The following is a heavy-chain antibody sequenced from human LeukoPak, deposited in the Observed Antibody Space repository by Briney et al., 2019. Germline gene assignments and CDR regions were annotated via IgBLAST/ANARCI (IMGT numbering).Heavy chain of an antibody. V-gene: IGHV1-2*02. Sequence: ASVKVSCKASGYTFTGYYMHWVRLAPGQGLEWMGWINPNSGGTNYAQKFQGRVTMTRDTSTSTAYMELSRLTSDDTAVYYCARGVAEAVNWFDPWGQGTLVTVSS. D-gene: IGHD6-13*01. CDR1: GYTFTGYY. J-gene: IGHJ5*02. CDR3: ARGVAEAVNWFDP. CDR2: INPNSGGT.